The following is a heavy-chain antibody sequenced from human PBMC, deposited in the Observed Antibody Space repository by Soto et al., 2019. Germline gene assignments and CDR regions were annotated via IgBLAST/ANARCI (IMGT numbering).Heavy chain of an antibody. CDR2: INHSGST. V-gene: IGHV4-34*01. D-gene: IGHD3-10*01. CDR1: GGSFSGYY. Sequence: PSETLSLTCAVYGGSFSGYYWSWIRQPPGKGLEWIGEINHSGSTNYNPSLKSRVTISVDTSKNQFSLKLSSVTAADTAVYYCARGWGYYGSGSYVPYYYYGMDVWGQGTTVTAP. CDR3: ARGWGYYGSGSYVPYYYYGMDV. J-gene: IGHJ6*02.